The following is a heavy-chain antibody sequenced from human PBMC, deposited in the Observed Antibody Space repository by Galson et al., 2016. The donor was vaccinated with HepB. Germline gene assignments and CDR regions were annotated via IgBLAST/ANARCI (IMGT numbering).Heavy chain of an antibody. V-gene: IGHV3-33*01. Sequence: SLRLSCAASGFAFETYHLHWVRQAQGKGLEWVAIIWSDGSKDFYRDSVKGRFSISRDNSKNTGYLQMNNLRAEDTAVYYCAIGDPVATSLFLHWGQGTLVTVSS. CDR1: GFAFETYH. CDR2: IWSDGSKD. D-gene: IGHD5-12*01. J-gene: IGHJ4*02. CDR3: AIGDPVATSLFLH.